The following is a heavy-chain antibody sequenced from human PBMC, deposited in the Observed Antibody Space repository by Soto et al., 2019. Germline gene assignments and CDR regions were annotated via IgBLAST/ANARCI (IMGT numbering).Heavy chain of an antibody. D-gene: IGHD3-16*02. CDR3: ARGGSYHELVSDH. V-gene: IGHV4-31*01. CDR1: GGSISSGVYY. J-gene: IGHJ4*02. CDR2: IYYSGST. Sequence: QVQLQESGPGLVKPSQTLSLTCTVSGGSISSGVYYWNWIRQYPGKGLEWIGYIYYSGSTYYNPSLKSPVTIAVDPSKNQFSLKLSSVTAADTAVYYCARGGSYHELVSDHWGQGTLVTVSS.